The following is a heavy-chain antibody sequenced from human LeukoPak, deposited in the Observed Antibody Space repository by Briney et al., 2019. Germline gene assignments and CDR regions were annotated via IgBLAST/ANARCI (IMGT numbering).Heavy chain of an antibody. CDR3: ARDWRAMTVAY. CDR1: GFTFTNYW. Sequence: GGSLRLSCASSGFTFTNYWMTWVRQAPGKGLEWVANIKKDGSEKYYVDSVKGRFIISRDDAKKSVYLQMNSLRAEDTAVYYCARDWRAMTVAYWGQGTLVTVFS. CDR2: IKKDGSEK. J-gene: IGHJ4*02. D-gene: IGHD4/OR15-4a*01. V-gene: IGHV3-7*01.